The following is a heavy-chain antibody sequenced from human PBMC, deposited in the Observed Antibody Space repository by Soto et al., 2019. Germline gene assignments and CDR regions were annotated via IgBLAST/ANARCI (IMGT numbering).Heavy chain of an antibody. CDR1: GFTFSSYG. Sequence: QVQLVESGGGVVQPGRSLRLSCAASGFTFSSYGMHWVRQAPGKGLEWVAVISYDGSNKYYADSVKGRFTISRDNSKNTLYLQMNSLRAEDTAVYYCAKDLLVPGRAYGMYVWGQGTTVTVSS. V-gene: IGHV3-30*18. D-gene: IGHD6-6*01. CDR2: ISYDGSNK. J-gene: IGHJ6*02. CDR3: AKDLLVPGRAYGMYV.